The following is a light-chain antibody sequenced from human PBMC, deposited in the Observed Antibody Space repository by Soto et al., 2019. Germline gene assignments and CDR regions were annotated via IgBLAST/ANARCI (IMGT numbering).Light chain of an antibody. Sequence: SNQLTQAPSVSVAPGQTSTITCGGNNIAGKSVHWYQQKPGQAPVLVVYGDRDRPSGIPERFSGHNSGNTLTINKVEAGDEADYYCKVWDSNSDHYAFGTGTKVTVL. CDR3: KVWDSNSDHYA. V-gene: IGLV3-21*02. J-gene: IGLJ1*01. CDR2: GDR. CDR1: NIAGKS.